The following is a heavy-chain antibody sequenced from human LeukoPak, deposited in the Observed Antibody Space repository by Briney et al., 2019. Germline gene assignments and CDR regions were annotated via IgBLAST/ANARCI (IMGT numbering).Heavy chain of an antibody. CDR3: ARDLSGYSGYDYGY. V-gene: IGHV1-2*02. CDR2: INPNRGGT. J-gene: IGHJ4*02. CDR1: GYTFTGYY. D-gene: IGHD5-12*01. Sequence: ASVTVSCKASGYTFTGYYMHWVRQAPGQGLEWMGWINPNRGGTNYAQKFQGRVTMTRDTSISTAYMELSRLRSDDTAVYYCARDLSGYSGYDYGYWGQGTLVTVSS.